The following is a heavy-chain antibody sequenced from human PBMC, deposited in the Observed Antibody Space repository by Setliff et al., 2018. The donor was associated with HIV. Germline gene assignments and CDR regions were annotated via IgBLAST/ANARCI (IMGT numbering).Heavy chain of an antibody. CDR2: INHSGGT. CDR1: GGSFSVYS. Sequence: PSETLSLTCAVSGGSFSVYSWSWIRQAPGKGLEWIGEINHSGGTNHNPSLKSRVTISVDTSKKQVSLKLTSVTAADTAIYYCARAGNFGDWDGFDVWGQGTMVTVSS. V-gene: IGHV4-34*01. J-gene: IGHJ3*01. CDR3: ARAGNFGDWDGFDV. D-gene: IGHD3-10*01.